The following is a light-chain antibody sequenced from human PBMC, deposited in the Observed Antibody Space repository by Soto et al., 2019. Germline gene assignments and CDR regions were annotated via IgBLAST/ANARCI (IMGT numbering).Light chain of an antibody. J-gene: IGLJ3*02. CDR1: SGHSSYI. CDR2: LEGRGSY. CDR3: ETWDSNTRV. V-gene: IGLV4-60*02. Sequence: QLVLTQSSSASASLGSSVKLTCTLSSGHSSYIIAWHQQQPGKAPRYLMKLEGRGSYNKGSGVPDRFSGSSSGADRYLTISNLQFEDEADYYCETWDSNTRVFGGGTKLTVL.